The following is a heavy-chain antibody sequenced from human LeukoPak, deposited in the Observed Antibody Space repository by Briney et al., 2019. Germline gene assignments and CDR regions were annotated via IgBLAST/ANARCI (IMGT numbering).Heavy chain of an antibody. Sequence: GGSLRLSCAAAGFTFSTYAMTWVRQAPEKGLEWVSGIRGDGGGTYYADSVKGRFTISRDNSKNTLYLQMNSLRAEDTAVYYCARDGTLDYWGQGTLVTVSP. V-gene: IGHV3-23*01. CDR2: IRGDGGGT. J-gene: IGHJ4*02. D-gene: IGHD1-14*01. CDR1: GFTFSTYA. CDR3: ARDGTLDY.